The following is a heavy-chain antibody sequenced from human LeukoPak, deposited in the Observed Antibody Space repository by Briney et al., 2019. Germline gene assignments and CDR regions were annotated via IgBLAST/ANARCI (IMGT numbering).Heavy chain of an antibody. CDR3: AKDLNYGFDS. Sequence: GESLRLSCAASGSAFRTYAMSWVRQAPGKGLEGVSAISGSGDKTFYAESVRGRFTISRDNSRNTLCLQMNSLRAEDTAVYYCAKDLNYGFDSWGQGTLVTV. J-gene: IGHJ4*02. CDR2: ISGSGDKT. V-gene: IGHV3-23*01. CDR1: GSAFRTYA. D-gene: IGHD3-10*01.